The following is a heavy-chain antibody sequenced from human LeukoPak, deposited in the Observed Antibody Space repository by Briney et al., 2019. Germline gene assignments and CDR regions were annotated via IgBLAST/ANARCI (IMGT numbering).Heavy chain of an antibody. CDR3: ARAPYYYDSSGYNYYMDV. J-gene: IGHJ6*03. Sequence: SETLSLTCTVSGGSISSYYWSWIRQPPGKGLEWIGYIYYSGSTNYNPSLKSRVTISVDTSKNQFSLKLSSVTAADTAVYYCARAPYYYDSSGYNYYMDVWGKGTTVTVSS. V-gene: IGHV4-59*12. D-gene: IGHD3-22*01. CDR2: IYYSGST. CDR1: GGSISSYY.